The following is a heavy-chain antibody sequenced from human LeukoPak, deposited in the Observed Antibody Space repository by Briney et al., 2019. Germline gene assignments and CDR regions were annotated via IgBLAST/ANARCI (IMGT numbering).Heavy chain of an antibody. CDR3: ARSRSPLLLRS. V-gene: IGHV1-8*01. J-gene: IGHJ5*02. CDR2: MNPNSGNT. Sequence: GASVKVSCQASGYTFTSYDINWVRQATGQGLEWMGWMNPNSGNTDYAHKFQGRVTMTRNTSISTAYMELSSLRSEDTAVYYCARSRSPLLLRSWGQGTLVTVSS. D-gene: IGHD1-26*01. CDR1: GYTFTSYD.